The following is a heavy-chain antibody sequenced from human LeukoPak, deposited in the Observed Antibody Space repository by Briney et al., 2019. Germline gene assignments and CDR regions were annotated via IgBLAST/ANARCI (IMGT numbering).Heavy chain of an antibody. CDR2: IGANVGST. CDR1: GFTFSTFA. D-gene: IGHD2-8*02. V-gene: IGHV3-23*01. J-gene: IGHJ6*02. Sequence: GGSLRLSCVASGFTFSTFAMYWLRQAPGKGLEWVSAIGANVGSTSYADSVRGRFTISRDNSRNTLYLQMSSLRTDDTATYYCTKSTDYWYYGMDVWGQGTTVTVSS. CDR3: TKSTDYWYYGMDV.